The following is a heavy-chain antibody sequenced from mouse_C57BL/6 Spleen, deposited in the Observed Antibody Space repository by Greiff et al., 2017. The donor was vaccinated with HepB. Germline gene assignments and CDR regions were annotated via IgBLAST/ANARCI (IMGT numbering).Heavy chain of an antibody. D-gene: IGHD2-3*01. CDR2: ISDGGSYT. J-gene: IGHJ2*01. Sequence: DVKLVESGGGLVKPGGSLKLSCAASGFTFSSYAMSWVRQTPEKRLEWVATISDGGSYTYYPDNVKGRFTISRDNAKNNLYLQMSHLKSEDTAMYYCARERWLLYYFDYWGQGTTLTVSS. CDR3: ARERWLLYYFDY. V-gene: IGHV5-4*01. CDR1: GFTFSSYA.